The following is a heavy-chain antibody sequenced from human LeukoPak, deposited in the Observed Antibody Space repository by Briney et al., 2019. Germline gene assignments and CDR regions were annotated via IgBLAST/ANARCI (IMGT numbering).Heavy chain of an antibody. D-gene: IGHD3-22*01. J-gene: IGHJ4*02. V-gene: IGHV6-1*01. CDR1: GDSVSSNIAA. CDR2: TYYRSKWYN. Sequence: PSQTLSLTCAISGDSVSSNIAAWNWIRQSPSRGLEWLGRTYYRSKWYNDYAVSVKSRITINPDTSKNQFSLQLNSVTPEDTAVYYCAREYYYDSSGYRFFDYWGQGTLVTVSS. CDR3: AREYYYDSSGYRFFDY.